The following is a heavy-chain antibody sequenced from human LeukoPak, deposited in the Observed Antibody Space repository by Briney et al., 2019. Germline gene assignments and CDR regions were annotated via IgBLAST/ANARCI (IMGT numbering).Heavy chain of an antibody. J-gene: IGHJ4*02. CDR2: IYYSGST. CDR3: ARGYCSSTSCYYFDY. V-gene: IGHV4-30-4*08. CDR1: GGSISSGSYY. D-gene: IGHD2-2*01. Sequence: PSETLSLTCTVSGGSISSGSYYWSWIRQPPGKGLEWIGYIYYSGSTYYNPSLKSRVTISVDTSKNQFSLKLSSVTAADTAVYYCARGYCSSTSCYYFDYWGQGTLVTVSS.